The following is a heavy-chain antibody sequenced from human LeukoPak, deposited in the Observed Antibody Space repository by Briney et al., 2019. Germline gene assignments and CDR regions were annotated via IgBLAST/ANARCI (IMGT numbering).Heavy chain of an antibody. CDR3: ASSYSSRTQNYYYYYMNV. V-gene: IGHV4-38-2*01. Sequence: SETLSLTCAVSGYSLSRGYYWGWIRQPPGKGVEWIGSIYHSGSTYYNPSLKSRVTISVDTSKNQFSLKLSSVTAADTAVYYCASSYSSRTQNYYYYYMNVWGKGTTVTVSS. CDR1: GYSLSRGYY. J-gene: IGHJ6*03. D-gene: IGHD2-15*01. CDR2: IYHSGST.